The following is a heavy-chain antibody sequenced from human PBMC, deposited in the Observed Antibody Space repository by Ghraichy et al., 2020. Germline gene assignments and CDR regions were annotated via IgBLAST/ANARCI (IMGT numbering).Heavy chain of an antibody. J-gene: IGHJ6*03. CDR3: AFLSMDV. V-gene: IGHV3-7*01. CDR1: GFTFSNYW. Sequence: LTCAASGFTFSNYWMSWVRQAPGKGLEWVANMRQDGSEKYYVDSVKGRFTISRDNAKNSLYLQMNSLRAEDTAVYYCAFLSMDVWGKGTTVTVSS. CDR2: MRQDGSEK.